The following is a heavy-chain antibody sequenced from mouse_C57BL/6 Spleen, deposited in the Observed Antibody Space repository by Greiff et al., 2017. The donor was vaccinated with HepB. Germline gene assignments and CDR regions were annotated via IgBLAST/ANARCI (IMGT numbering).Heavy chain of an antibody. J-gene: IGHJ1*03. Sequence: QVQLQQPGAELVKPGASVKLSCKASGYTFTSYWMHWVKQRPEQGLEWIGMIHPNSGSTNYNEKFKSKATLTVDKSSSTAYMQISSLTSEDSAVYYCARWNYDYDVGYWYFDDWGTGTTVTVSS. D-gene: IGHD2-4*01. CDR2: IHPNSGST. V-gene: IGHV1-64*01. CDR1: GYTFTSYW. CDR3: ARWNYDYDVGYWYFDD.